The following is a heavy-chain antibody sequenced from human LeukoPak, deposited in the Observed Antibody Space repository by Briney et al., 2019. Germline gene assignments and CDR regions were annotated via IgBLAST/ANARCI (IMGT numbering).Heavy chain of an antibody. CDR2: TRNKANSYTT. Sequence: GGSLRLSCAASGFTFSDHYMDWVRQAPGKGLEWDGRTRNKANSYTTEYAASVKGRFTISRDDSKNSLYLQMNSLKTEDTAVYYCARDNLAEGVFFDYWGQGTLVTVSS. J-gene: IGHJ4*02. D-gene: IGHD3-16*01. V-gene: IGHV3-72*01. CDR3: ARDNLAEGVFFDY. CDR1: GFTFSDHY.